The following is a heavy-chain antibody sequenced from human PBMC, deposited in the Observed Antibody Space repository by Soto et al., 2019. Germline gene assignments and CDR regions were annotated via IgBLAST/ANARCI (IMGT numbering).Heavy chain of an antibody. CDR2: IIVGSGKT. D-gene: IGHD3-22*01. Sequence: SVKVSCKTSGFTFTNSAVQWVRQARGQRLEWIGWIIVGSGKTNYLQNLQGRITITRDTATGTAYMELSGLRSEDTAVYYCARDSPRGLYYYDSSGYWAAWGQGTLVTVSS. J-gene: IGHJ4*02. V-gene: IGHV1-58*01. CDR1: GFTFTNSA. CDR3: ARDSPRGLYYYDSSGYWAA.